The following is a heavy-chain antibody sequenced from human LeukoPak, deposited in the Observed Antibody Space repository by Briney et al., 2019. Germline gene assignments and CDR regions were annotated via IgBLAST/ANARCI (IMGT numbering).Heavy chain of an antibody. CDR1: GGSFSGYY. V-gene: IGHV4-34*01. CDR3: ARFTRGGSCYDY. D-gene: IGHD2-15*01. J-gene: IGHJ4*02. Sequence: PSETLSLTRAVYGGSFSGYYWSWIRQPPGKGLEWIGEINHSGSTNYNPSLKSRVTISVDTSKNQFSLKLSSVTAADTAVYYCARFTRGGSCYDYWGQGTLVTVSS. CDR2: INHSGST.